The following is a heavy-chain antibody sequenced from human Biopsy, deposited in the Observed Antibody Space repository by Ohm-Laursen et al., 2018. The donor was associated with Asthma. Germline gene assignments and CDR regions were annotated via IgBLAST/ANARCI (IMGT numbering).Heavy chain of an antibody. Sequence: SLRLSCAASGFKFDEYTMHWVRQAPGKGLEWVSGISWNSATIGYADSVEGRFTISRDNAKNSLYLQMNSLRDEDTAVYYCARPRWGPYGYWGQGTLVTVSS. CDR2: ISWNSATI. D-gene: IGHD4-17*01. CDR3: ARPRWGPYGY. V-gene: IGHV3-9*01. CDR1: GFKFDEYT. J-gene: IGHJ4*02.